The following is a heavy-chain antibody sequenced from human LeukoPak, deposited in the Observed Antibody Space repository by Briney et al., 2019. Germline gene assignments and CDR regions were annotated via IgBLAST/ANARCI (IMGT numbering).Heavy chain of an antibody. CDR3: AKGSGGSGSYSKYYFDY. V-gene: IGHV3-23*01. J-gene: IGHJ4*02. D-gene: IGHD3-10*01. CDR2: ISGSGGTT. CDR1: GFTFSSYS. Sequence: GGSLRLSCAASGFTFSSYSMNWVRQAPGKGLEWVSSISGSGGTTYYADSVKGRLTISRDNSKNTVYVQMTSLRADDTAVYYCAKGSGGSGSYSKYYFDYWGQGSLVTVSS.